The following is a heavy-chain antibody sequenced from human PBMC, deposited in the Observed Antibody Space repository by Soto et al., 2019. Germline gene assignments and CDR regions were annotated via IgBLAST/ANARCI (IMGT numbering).Heavy chain of an antibody. D-gene: IGHD6-19*01. Sequence: SVKVSCKASGGTFSGYAISWVRQAPGQGLEWMGGIIPIFGTANYAQKFQGRVTITADESTSTAYMELSSLRSEDTAVYYCAREAYSSGGGNYFDYWGQGTLVTVSS. CDR1: GGTFSGYA. CDR3: AREAYSSGGGNYFDY. V-gene: IGHV1-69*13. J-gene: IGHJ4*02. CDR2: IIPIFGTA.